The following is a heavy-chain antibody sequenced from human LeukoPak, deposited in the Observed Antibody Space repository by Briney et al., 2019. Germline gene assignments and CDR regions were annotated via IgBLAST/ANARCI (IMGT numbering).Heavy chain of an antibody. CDR2: IYYSGST. CDR1: GGSISSYY. D-gene: IGHD3-22*01. CDR3: ARRRHSSGSLDY. V-gene: IGHV4-59*08. Sequence: SETLSLTCTVSGGSISSYYWSWIRQPPGKGLEWIGYIYYSGSTNYNPSLKSRVTISVDTSKNQFSLNLSSVTAADTAVYYCARRRHSSGSLDYWGQGTLVTVSS. J-gene: IGHJ4*02.